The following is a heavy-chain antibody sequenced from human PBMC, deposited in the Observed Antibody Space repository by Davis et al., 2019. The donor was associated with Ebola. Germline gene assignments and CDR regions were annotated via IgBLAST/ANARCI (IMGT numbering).Heavy chain of an antibody. Sequence: MPSETLSLTCAVSGDSISSNTWWSWVRPPPGKGLEWIGEIDHSGTTTYNPSLGSRVSISVDKSENRFSLKVSSVTAADTAVYYCARLRERIHSYYFDSWGQGTLVTVSS. J-gene: IGHJ4*02. CDR3: ARLRERIHSYYFDS. CDR1: GDSISSNTW. D-gene: IGHD1-26*01. V-gene: IGHV4-4*02. CDR2: IDHSGTT.